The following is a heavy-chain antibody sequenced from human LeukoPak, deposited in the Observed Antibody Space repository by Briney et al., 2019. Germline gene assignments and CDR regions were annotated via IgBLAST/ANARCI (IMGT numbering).Heavy chain of an antibody. D-gene: IGHD5-18*01. J-gene: IGHJ5*02. CDR3: ARDRYIYGSDDRWFDP. Sequence: SETLSLTCSVSGYSISSGYYWGWIRQPPGKGLEWIGNIYHDGNTYYNPSLKSRVTISVDTSKNQFSLRLSSVTAADTAVYYCARDRYIYGSDDRWFDPWGQGTLVTVSS. V-gene: IGHV4-38-2*02. CDR2: IYHDGNT. CDR1: GYSISSGYY.